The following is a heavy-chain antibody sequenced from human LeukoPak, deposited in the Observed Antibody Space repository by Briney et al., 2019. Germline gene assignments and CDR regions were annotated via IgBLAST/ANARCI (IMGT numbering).Heavy chain of an antibody. CDR2: IIPILGIA. J-gene: IGHJ6*02. V-gene: IGHV1-69*04. CDR1: GGTFTSYA. CDR3: ASQAGGYCSSTSCLGMDI. D-gene: IGHD2-2*01. Sequence: SVKLSCTASGGTFTSYAISWVRHAPGQGLEWMGRIIPILGIANYAQKFQGRVTMTTDTSTSTAYMELRSLRSDDTAVYYCASQAGGYCSSTSCLGMDIWGQGTTVTVSS.